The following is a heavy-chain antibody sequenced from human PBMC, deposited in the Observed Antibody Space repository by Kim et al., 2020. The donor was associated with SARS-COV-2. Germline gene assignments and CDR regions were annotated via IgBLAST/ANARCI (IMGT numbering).Heavy chain of an antibody. Sequence: SVKVSCKASGGTFSSYAISWVRQAPGQGLEWMGGIIPIFGTANYAQKFQGRVTITADESTSTAYMELSSLRSEGTAVYYCARGGYSLRLYYYYGMDVWGQGTTVTVSS. CDR1: GGTFSSYA. J-gene: IGHJ6*02. V-gene: IGHV1-69*13. CDR3: ARGGYSLRLYYYYGMDV. CDR2: IIPIFGTA. D-gene: IGHD5-18*01.